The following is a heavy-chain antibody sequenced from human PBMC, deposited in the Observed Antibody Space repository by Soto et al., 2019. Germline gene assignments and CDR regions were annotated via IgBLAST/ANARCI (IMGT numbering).Heavy chain of an antibody. Sequence: GGSLRLSCAASGFTFSSYGMHWVRQAPGKGLEWVAVISYDGSNKYYADSVKGRFTISRDNSKNTLYLQMNSLRAADTAVYYCASGSSYYWGQGTLVTVSS. CDR3: ASGSSYY. D-gene: IGHD3-10*01. V-gene: IGHV3-30*03. CDR2: ISYDGSNK. CDR1: GFTFSSYG. J-gene: IGHJ4*02.